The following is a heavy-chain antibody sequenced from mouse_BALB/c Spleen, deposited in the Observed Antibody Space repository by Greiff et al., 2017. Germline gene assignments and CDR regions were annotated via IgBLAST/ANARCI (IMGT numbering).Heavy chain of an antibody. Sequence: QVQLQQSGAELVRPGSSVKISCKASGYAFSSYWMNWVKQRPGQGLEWIGQIYPGDGDTNYNGKFKGKATLTADKSSSTAYMQLSSLTSEDSAVYFCARYYYDYDGGFAYWGQGTLVTVSA. J-gene: IGHJ3*01. D-gene: IGHD2-4*01. V-gene: IGHV1-80*01. CDR1: GYAFSSYW. CDR3: ARYYYDYDGGFAY. CDR2: IYPGDGDT.